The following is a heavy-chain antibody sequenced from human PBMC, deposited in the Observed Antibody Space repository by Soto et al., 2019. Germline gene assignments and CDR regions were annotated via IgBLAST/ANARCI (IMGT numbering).Heavy chain of an antibody. CDR1: GGTFSSYA. CDR3: ARMGICSGGSGYSGGSWFDP. Sequence: QVQLVQSGAEVKKPGSSVKVSCKASGGTFSSYAISWVRQAPGQGLEWMGGIIPIFGTANYAQKFQGRVTITADESTSTAYMELSSLRSEDTAVYYCARMGICSGGSGYSGGSWFDPWGQGTLVTVSS. J-gene: IGHJ5*02. V-gene: IGHV1-69*01. CDR2: IIPIFGTA. D-gene: IGHD2-15*01.